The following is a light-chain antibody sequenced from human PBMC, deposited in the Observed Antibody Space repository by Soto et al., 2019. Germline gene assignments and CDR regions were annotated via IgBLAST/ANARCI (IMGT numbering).Light chain of an antibody. CDR1: SSDVGGYNY. J-gene: IGLJ3*02. CDR3: SSYAGSNNLV. V-gene: IGLV2-8*01. Sequence: QSALTQPPSASGSPGQSVTISCTGTSSDVGGYNYVSWYQQHPGKAPKLMIYEVNKRPPGVPDRFSGSKSGNTASLTVSGLQAEDEADYYCSSYAGSNNLVFGGGTKVTVL. CDR2: EVN.